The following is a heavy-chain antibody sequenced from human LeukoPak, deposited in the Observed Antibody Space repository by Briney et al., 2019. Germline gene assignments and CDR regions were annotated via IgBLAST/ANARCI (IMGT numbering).Heavy chain of an antibody. D-gene: IGHD4-23*01. Sequence: SETLSLTCAVYGGSFSGYYWSWIRQPPGKGLEWIGEINHSGSSNYNPSLKSRVTISVDTSKNQFSLKLSSVTAADTAVYYCARDSYGGNSNDYWSQGTLVTVSS. CDR2: INHSGSS. V-gene: IGHV4-34*01. CDR1: GGSFSGYY. J-gene: IGHJ4*02. CDR3: ARDSYGGNSNDY.